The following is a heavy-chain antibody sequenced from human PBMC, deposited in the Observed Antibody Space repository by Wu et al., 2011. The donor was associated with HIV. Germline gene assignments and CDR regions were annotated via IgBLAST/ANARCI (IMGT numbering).Heavy chain of an antibody. J-gene: IGHJ3*01. CDR2: INPHSGGT. CDR1: GYTFTGYY. CDR3: ATVAGSAAGEAFDV. V-gene: IGHV1-2*04. D-gene: IGHD2-15*01. Sequence: QVQLVQSGAEVKKPGASVKVSCKASGYTFTGYYMHWVRQAPGQGLEWMGWINPHSGGTNYAQKFQDWVTLTRYTSINTAYLQLARVTPDDTAIYYCATVAGSAAGEAFDVWGQGTMVTVSS.